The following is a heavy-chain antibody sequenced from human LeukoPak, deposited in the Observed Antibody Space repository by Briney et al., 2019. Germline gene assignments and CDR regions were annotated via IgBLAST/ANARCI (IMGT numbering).Heavy chain of an antibody. CDR2: IIPIFGTA. J-gene: IGHJ4*02. CDR1: GDTFSSYA. Sequence: SVNVSCRSSGDTFSSYAIIWVRQAPGQGLEWMGVIIPIFGTANYAQKFQRRVTITADKSTSTAYMELSSLRSEDTAVYYCASRPNVAAAGSNFDYWGQGTLVTVSS. D-gene: IGHD6-13*01. V-gene: IGHV1-69*06. CDR3: ASRPNVAAAGSNFDY.